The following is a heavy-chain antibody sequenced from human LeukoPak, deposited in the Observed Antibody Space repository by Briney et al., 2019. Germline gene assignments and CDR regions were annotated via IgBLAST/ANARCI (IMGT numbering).Heavy chain of an antibody. J-gene: IGHJ4*02. Sequence: PSETLSLTCTVSGYSISSGYYWGWVRPPPGKGLEWIGSLYHSGSPYSNPSLQSRVTISVDTSKNQFSLKLSSMIAADTAVYYCTRDSGYKFDFWGQGTLVMVSS. D-gene: IGHD5-12*01. CDR3: TRDSGYKFDF. CDR1: GYSISSGYY. V-gene: IGHV4-38-2*02. CDR2: LYHSGSP.